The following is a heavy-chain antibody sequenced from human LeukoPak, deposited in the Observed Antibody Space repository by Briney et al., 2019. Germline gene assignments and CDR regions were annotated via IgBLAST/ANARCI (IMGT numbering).Heavy chain of an antibody. CDR3: ARSASPRIVAAGH. J-gene: IGHJ4*02. V-gene: IGHV5-51*01. CDR2: IYPGDSDT. CDR1: GYSFTSYW. D-gene: IGHD6-13*01. Sequence: GESLQISCKGSGYSFTSYWIGWVRQMPGKGLEWMGIIYPGDSDTRYSPSFQGQVTISADKSISTAYLQWSSLKASDTAMYYCARSASPRIVAAGHWGQGTLVTVSS.